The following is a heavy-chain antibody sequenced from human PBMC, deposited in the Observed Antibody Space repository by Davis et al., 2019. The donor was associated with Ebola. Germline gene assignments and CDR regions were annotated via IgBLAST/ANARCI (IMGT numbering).Heavy chain of an antibody. CDR3: TTTRGYSGSYHDY. CDR2: IRSKANSYAT. Sequence: GESLKISCAASGFTFSSYSMNWVRQASGKGLEWVGRIRSKANSYATAYAASVKGRFTISRDDSKNTAYLQMNSLKTEDTAVYYCTTTRGYSGSYHDYWGQGTLVTVSS. V-gene: IGHV3-73*01. CDR1: GFTFSSYS. D-gene: IGHD1-26*01. J-gene: IGHJ4*02.